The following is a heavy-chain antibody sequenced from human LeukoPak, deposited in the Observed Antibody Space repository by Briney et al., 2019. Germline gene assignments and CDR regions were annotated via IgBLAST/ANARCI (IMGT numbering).Heavy chain of an antibody. V-gene: IGHV3-7*03. CDR1: GFTFSSNW. CDR3: ARDPRDCSSTSCYGDNWFDP. J-gene: IGHJ5*02. D-gene: IGHD2-2*01. Sequence: GGSLRLSFAASGFTFSSNWMSWVRPVPRNGLQRESNIKQDGNEKYYVDSVKGRFTISRDNANNSLYLQMNSLRAEDTAVYYCARDPRDCSSTSCYGDNWFDPWGQGTLVTVSS. CDR2: IKQDGNEK.